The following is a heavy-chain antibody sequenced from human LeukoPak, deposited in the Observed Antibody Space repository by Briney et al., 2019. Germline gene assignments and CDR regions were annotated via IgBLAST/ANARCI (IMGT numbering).Heavy chain of an antibody. J-gene: IGHJ4*02. CDR2: INPNSGGT. V-gene: IGHV1-2*02. D-gene: IGHD3-22*01. CDR1: GYTFTGYY. Sequence: AASVKVSCKASGYTFTGYYMHWVRQAPGQGLEWMGWINPNSGGTNYAQKFQGRVTMTRDTSISTAYMELSRLRSDDTAVYYCARDSSGYPNPIDYWGQGTLVTVSS. CDR3: ARDSSGYPNPIDY.